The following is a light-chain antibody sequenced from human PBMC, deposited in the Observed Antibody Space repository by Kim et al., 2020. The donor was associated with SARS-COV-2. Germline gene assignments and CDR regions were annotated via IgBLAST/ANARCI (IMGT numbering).Light chain of an antibody. CDR2: FNN. Sequence: QSVLTQPPSASGTPGQRVTISCSGSNSNIGRNAVNWFQQLPGTAPQLLIYFNNQRPSGVPDRFSGSKSGTSASLAISGLQSEDEADYYCASWDGSLSAWVFGGGTKVTVL. V-gene: IGLV1-44*01. J-gene: IGLJ3*02. CDR3: ASWDGSLSAWV. CDR1: NSNIGRNA.